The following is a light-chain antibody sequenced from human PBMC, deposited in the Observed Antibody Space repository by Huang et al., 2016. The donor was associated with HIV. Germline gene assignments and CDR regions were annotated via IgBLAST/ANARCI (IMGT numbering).Light chain of an antibody. Sequence: DVQMTQSPSSLSASVRDRVTITCRSSQNIGTSLNWYQQKPGKTPKLLIYSINKLDSGVPSRVSGSGSGTDFTLTITGLQPEDFATYFCQQTYFIPLTFGPGTRVDI. CDR2: SIN. CDR3: QQTYFIPLT. V-gene: IGKV1-39*01. J-gene: IGKJ3*01. CDR1: QNIGTS.